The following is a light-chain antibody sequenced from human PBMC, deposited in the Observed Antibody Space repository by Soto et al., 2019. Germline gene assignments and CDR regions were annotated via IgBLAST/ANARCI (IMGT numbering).Light chain of an antibody. CDR3: HQYGGSPYT. CDR1: QSVSSTY. CDR2: GAS. V-gene: IGKV3-20*01. Sequence: EIVLTQSPGTLSLSPGERATLSCRASQSVSSTYLAWYQQKPGQAPRLLLYGASSRATGIPDRFSGSGSERDFTLTIIRLEPEDFAVYYCHQYGGSPYTFGQGTKLEIK. J-gene: IGKJ2*01.